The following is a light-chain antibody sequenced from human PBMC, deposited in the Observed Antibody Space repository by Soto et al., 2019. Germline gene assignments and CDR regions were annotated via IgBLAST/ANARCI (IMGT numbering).Light chain of an antibody. J-gene: IGKJ4*01. Sequence: EIVMTQSPATLSVSPGERATLSCRASQSVSSNLAWYQQKPGQAPRLLIYGASTRATGIPARFSGSGSRTDFTLTISSLQPEDFATYYCQQLNSYPLTFGGGTKV. CDR1: QSVSSN. CDR2: GAS. V-gene: IGKV3-15*01. CDR3: QQLNSYPLT.